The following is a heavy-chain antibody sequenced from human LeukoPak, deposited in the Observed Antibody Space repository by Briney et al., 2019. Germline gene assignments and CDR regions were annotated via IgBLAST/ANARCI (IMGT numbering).Heavy chain of an antibody. CDR1: GFTFSSYA. V-gene: IGHV3-23*01. Sequence: PGGSLRLSCAASGFTFSSYAMSWVRQAPGKGLEWVSTISDSGGNTYYADSVKGRFTISRDNSKNTLYLQMNSLRIEDTAVYYCAKGSEPFELYDSSGFYRVPFDYWGQGTLVTVSS. CDR3: AKGSEPFELYDSSGFYRVPFDY. D-gene: IGHD3-22*01. CDR2: ISDSGGNT. J-gene: IGHJ4*02.